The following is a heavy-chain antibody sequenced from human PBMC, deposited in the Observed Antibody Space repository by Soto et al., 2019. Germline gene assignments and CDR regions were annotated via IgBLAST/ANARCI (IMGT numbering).Heavy chain of an antibody. Sequence: SETLSLTCTVSGGSISSYYWSWIRQPPGKGLEWIGYIYYSGSTNYNPSLKSRVTISVDTSKNQFSLKLSSVTAADTAVYYCASLDIVATWNFDYWGQGTLVTVSS. CDR3: ASLDIVATWNFDY. V-gene: IGHV4-59*08. D-gene: IGHD5-12*01. CDR1: GGSISSYY. J-gene: IGHJ4*02. CDR2: IYYSGST.